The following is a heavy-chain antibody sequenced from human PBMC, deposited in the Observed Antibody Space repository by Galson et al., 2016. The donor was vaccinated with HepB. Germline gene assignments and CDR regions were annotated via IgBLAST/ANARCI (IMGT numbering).Heavy chain of an antibody. V-gene: IGHV4-4*02. J-gene: IGHJ4*02. CDR3: ARGTLGTSATMAFDY. CDR1: SDSITNNYW. Sequence: SETLSLTCAVSSDSITNNYWWSWVRQSPGKGLEWIGEIYQTGTAHYNPSFTSRATISVDKSKNQISLRLDSVTAADTALYYCARGTLGTSATMAFDYWGQGTLVTVSS. CDR2: IYQTGTA. D-gene: IGHD4/OR15-4a*01.